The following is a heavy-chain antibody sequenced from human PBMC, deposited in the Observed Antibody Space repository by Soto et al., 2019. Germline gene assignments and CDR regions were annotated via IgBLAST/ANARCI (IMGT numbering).Heavy chain of an antibody. CDR3: ARLPATAYYFDY. Sequence: SETLSLTCTVSGDSIRTYYWSWIRQPPGKGLEWIGYIFHNGATNYNPSLKSRVSISIDTSKNQFSLKLSSVTAADTAMYYCARLPATAYYFDYWAHGTLVTVSS. CDR2: IFHNGAT. V-gene: IGHV4-59*08. J-gene: IGHJ4*01. CDR1: GDSIRTYY. D-gene: IGHD5-12*01.